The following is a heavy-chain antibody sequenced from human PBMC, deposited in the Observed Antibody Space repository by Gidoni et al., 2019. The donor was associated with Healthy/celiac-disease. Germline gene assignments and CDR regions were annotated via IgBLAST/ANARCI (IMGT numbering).Heavy chain of an antibody. D-gene: IGHD6-13*01. CDR3: ARVGGSSWYGRDFDY. CDR1: CYTLTSYG. J-gene: IGHJ4*02. V-gene: IGHV1-18*01. CDR2: ISAYNGNT. Sequence: QVQLVQSGAEVKNPGAPVKVSCKASCYTLTSYGSSWVRQVSGQGLEWLGWISAYNGNTNYAQKLQRRVTMTTDTSTSTAYMKLRSLRSDDTAGYCCARVGGSSWYGRDFDYWGQGTLVTVSS.